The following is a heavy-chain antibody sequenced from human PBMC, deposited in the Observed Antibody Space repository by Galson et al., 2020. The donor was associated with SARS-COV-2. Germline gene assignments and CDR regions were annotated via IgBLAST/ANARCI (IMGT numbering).Heavy chain of an antibody. CDR3: ARVRTMLRGGFDP. D-gene: IGHD3-10*01. V-gene: IGHV4-59*06. CDR2: IYYSGST. J-gene: IGHJ5*02. Sequence: SETLSLTCTVSGGSISSHYWSWIRQHPGKGLEWIGYIYYSGSTYYNPSLKSRVTISVDTSKNQFSLKLSSVTAADTAVYYCARVRTMLRGGFDPWGQGTLVTVSS. CDR1: GGSISSHY.